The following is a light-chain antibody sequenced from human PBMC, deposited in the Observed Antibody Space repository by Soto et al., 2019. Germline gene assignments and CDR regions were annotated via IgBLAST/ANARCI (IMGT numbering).Light chain of an antibody. V-gene: IGKV3-11*01. Sequence: EIVLTQSPATLSLSPGERATLSCRASQSVSSYLAWYQQKPGQAPRLLIYDASNRATGIPARFSGSGSGTDFTHHISILEPEGFEVNYSQQSRNCPSTFGGGTKVENK. CDR3: QQSRNCPST. CDR1: QSVSSY. CDR2: DAS. J-gene: IGKJ4*01.